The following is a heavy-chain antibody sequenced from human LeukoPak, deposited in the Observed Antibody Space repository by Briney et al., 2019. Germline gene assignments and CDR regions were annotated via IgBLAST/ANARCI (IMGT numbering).Heavy chain of an antibody. D-gene: IGHD2-2*01. Sequence: GGSLRLSCAVSGFTFSSYAMSWVRQAPGKGLEGVSAISGSGGSTYYADAVKGRFTISRDNSKNTLYLQMNSLRAEDTAVYYCASQGVVVVPAALILDYWGQGTLVTVSS. CDR3: ASQGVVVVPAALILDY. J-gene: IGHJ4*02. CDR2: ISGSGGST. V-gene: IGHV3-23*01. CDR1: GFTFSSYA.